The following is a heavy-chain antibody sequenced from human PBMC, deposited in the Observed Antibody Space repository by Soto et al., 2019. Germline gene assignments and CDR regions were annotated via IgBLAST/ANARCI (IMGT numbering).Heavy chain of an antibody. CDR1: GGSFSGYY. CDR3: ARRGDGSSSSDI. D-gene: IGHD6-6*01. V-gene: IGHV4-34*01. J-gene: IGHJ3*02. CDR2: INHSGST. Sequence: SETSLTCAVYGGSFSGYYWSWIRQPPGKGLEWIGEINHSGSTNYNPSLKSRVTISVDTSKNQFSLKLSTVTAADTAVYYCARRGDGSSSSDIWGQGTMVTVSS.